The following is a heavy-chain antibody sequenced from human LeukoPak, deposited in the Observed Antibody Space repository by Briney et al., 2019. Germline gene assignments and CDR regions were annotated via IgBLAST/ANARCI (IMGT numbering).Heavy chain of an antibody. CDR2: IKQDGSEK. D-gene: IGHD2-15*01. Sequence: PGGSLRLSCAASGFTFSSYWVSWVRQAPGKGLEWVANIKQDGSEKYYVDSVKGRFTISRDNAKNSLYLQMNSLRAEDTAVYYRAREVGYCSGGSCYFGFDYWGQGTLVTVSS. V-gene: IGHV3-7*03. CDR3: AREVGYCSGGSCYFGFDY. CDR1: GFTFSSYW. J-gene: IGHJ4*02.